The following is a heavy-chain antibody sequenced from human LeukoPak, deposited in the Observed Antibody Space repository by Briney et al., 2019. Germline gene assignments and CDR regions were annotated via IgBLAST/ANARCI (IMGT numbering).Heavy chain of an antibody. D-gene: IGHD3-3*01. CDR3: ARAPYYDFILDY. Sequence: PGRSLRLSCTTSGFTFGGHGLSWFRQGPGKRLEWVGFIRSKTYGGGIEYAASVKGRFTISRDDSKSIAYLQMNSLKTEDTAVYYCARAPYYDFILDYWGQRTLVTVSS. V-gene: IGHV3-49*03. J-gene: IGHJ4*02. CDR2: IRSKTYGGGI. CDR1: GFTFGGHG.